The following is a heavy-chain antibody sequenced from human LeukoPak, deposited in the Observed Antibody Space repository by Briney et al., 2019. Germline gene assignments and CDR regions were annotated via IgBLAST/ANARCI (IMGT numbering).Heavy chain of an antibody. Sequence: GESLKIPCKGSGYSFTNYWIGWVRQMPGRGLEWVGVIYPTNSDTRYSPSFQGQVTISADKSLTTADLQWNSLKASDTAMYYCARQTAMGRSGDYWGQGTLVTVSS. CDR3: ARQTAMGRSGDY. CDR2: IYPTNSDT. J-gene: IGHJ4*02. D-gene: IGHD5-18*01. CDR1: GYSFTNYW. V-gene: IGHV5-51*01.